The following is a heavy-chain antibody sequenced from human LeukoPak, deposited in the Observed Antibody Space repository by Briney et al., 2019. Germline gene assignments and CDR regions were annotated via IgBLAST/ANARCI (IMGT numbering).Heavy chain of an antibody. Sequence: GGSLRLSCSASGFTFSSYAMHWVRQAPGKGLEYVSAISSNGGSTYYADSVKGRFTISRDNSKNTLYLQMSSLRAEDTAVYYCVKDYYYDSSGYPIPTYFDYWGQGTLVTVPS. V-gene: IGHV3-64D*09. CDR1: GFTFSSYA. CDR2: ISSNGGST. D-gene: IGHD3-22*01. J-gene: IGHJ4*02. CDR3: VKDYYYDSSGYPIPTYFDY.